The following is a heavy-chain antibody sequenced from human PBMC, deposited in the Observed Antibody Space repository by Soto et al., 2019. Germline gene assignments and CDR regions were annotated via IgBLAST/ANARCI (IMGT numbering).Heavy chain of an antibody. D-gene: IGHD4-17*01. CDR2: IIPIFGTA. CDR3: ARGHDYGDNYYYGMDV. V-gene: IGHV1-69*01. Sequence: QVQLVQSGAEVKKPGSSVKVSCKASGGTFSSYAISWVRQAPGQGLEWMGGIIPIFGTANYAQKFQGRVTITADESTSTDYMELSSLRSEDTAVYYCARGHDYGDNYYYGMDVWGQGTTVTVSS. J-gene: IGHJ6*02. CDR1: GGTFSSYA.